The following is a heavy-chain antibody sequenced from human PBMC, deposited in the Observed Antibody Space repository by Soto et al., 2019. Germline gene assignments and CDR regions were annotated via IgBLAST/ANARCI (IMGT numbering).Heavy chain of an antibody. V-gene: IGHV4-31*03. J-gene: IGHJ4*02. Sequence: QVPLQESGPGLVKPSQTLSLTCTVSGGSISSEGYYWSWFRQLPGKGLEWIGDIYYSGTTYHNPSLRSRLTISGDASKNQFSLKPSSVTDADTALYYCARGRGYSYGPYYFDYWGQGTLVTVSS. CDR1: GGSISSEGYY. D-gene: IGHD5-18*01. CDR3: ARGRGYSYGPYYFDY. CDR2: IYYSGTT.